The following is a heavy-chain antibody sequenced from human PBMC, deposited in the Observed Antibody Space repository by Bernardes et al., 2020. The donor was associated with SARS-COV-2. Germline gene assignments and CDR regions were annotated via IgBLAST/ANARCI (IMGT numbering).Heavy chain of an antibody. CDR2: IKQDGSEK. J-gene: IGHJ4*02. D-gene: IGHD7-27*01. Sequence: GGSLRLSCAASGFTFSSYWMSWVRQAPGKGLEWVANIKQDGSEKYYVDSVKGRFTISRDNAKNSLYLQMNSLRAEDTAVYYCARRAEPNVPNWGPYYFDYWGQGNLVTVSS. CDR3: ARRAEPNVPNWGPYYFDY. V-gene: IGHV3-7*01. CDR1: GFTFSSYW.